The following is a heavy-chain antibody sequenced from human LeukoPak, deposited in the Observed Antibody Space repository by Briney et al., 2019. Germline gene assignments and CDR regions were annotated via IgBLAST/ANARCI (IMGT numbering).Heavy chain of an antibody. Sequence: GASVKVSCKASGYTFTSYGISWGRQAPGQGLEWMGWISAYNGNTNYAQKLQGRVTMTTDTSTSTAYMELRSLRSDDTAVYYCARAGAYYGSGSYSNWGQGTLVTVSS. V-gene: IGHV1-18*01. CDR2: ISAYNGNT. CDR1: GYTFTSYG. CDR3: ARAGAYYGSGSYSN. D-gene: IGHD3-10*01. J-gene: IGHJ4*02.